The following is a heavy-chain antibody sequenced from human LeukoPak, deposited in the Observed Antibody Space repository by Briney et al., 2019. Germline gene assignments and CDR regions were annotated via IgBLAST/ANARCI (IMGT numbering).Heavy chain of an antibody. CDR3: ASGGPTTYYYYYMDV. CDR1: GYTFTSYY. Sequence: ASVKVSCKASGYTFTSYYMHWVRQAPGQGLEWMGLINPTGDSTGYAQKFQGRVTMTRDMSTSTDYLELSSLRSEDTAIYYCASGGPTTYYYYYMDVWGKGTTVTVSS. J-gene: IGHJ6*03. CDR2: INPTGDST. V-gene: IGHV1-46*01. D-gene: IGHD3-16*01.